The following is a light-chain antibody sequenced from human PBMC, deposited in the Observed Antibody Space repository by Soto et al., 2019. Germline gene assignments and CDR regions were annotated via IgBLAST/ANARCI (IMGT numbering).Light chain of an antibody. CDR2: GNS. CDR1: SSNIGAGYD. Sequence: QSVLTQPPSVSGAPGQRVTISCTGSSSNIGAGYDVHWYQQLPGTAPKLLIYGNSNRPSGVPDRFSGSKSGTSASLAITGLLAEDEADYYCQSYDSSLSVVFGGGTKLPVL. V-gene: IGLV1-40*01. J-gene: IGLJ2*01. CDR3: QSYDSSLSVV.